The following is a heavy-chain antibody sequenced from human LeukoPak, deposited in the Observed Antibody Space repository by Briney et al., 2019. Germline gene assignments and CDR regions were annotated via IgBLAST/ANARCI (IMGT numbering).Heavy chain of an antibody. J-gene: IGHJ4*02. CDR3: ARKNGQWLAYDY. D-gene: IGHD6-19*01. V-gene: IGHV3-53*01. Sequence: GGSLRLSCAASGFTVSSNYMGWVRQAPGKGLEWVSVIYSGGSTYYADSVKGRFTISRDNSKNTLYLQMNSLRAEDTAVYYCARKNGQWLAYDYWGQGTLVTVSS. CDR2: IYSGGST. CDR1: GFTVSSNY.